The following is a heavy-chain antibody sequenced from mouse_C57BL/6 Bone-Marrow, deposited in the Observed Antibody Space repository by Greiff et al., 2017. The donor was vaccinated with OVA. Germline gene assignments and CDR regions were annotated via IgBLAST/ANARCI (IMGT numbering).Heavy chain of an antibody. CDR3: ARDYDGDY. Sequence: QVQLQQPGAELVKPGASVKLSCTASGFTFTSYCMHWVKQRPGQGLAWIGMIHPNSGSTNYTEKFKSKATLTVDKSSNTAYMQLSSMTSEDAAVYYCARDYDGDYWGKGTTLTVSS. J-gene: IGHJ2*01. V-gene: IGHV1-64*01. CDR2: IHPNSGST. D-gene: IGHD2-4*01. CDR1: GFTFTSYC.